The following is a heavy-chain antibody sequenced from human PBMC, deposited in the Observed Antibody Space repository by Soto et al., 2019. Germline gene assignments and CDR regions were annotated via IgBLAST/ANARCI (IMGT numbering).Heavy chain of an antibody. J-gene: IGHJ6*02. Sequence: SETLSLTCPVSRGSISISTYYLGWMRQPPGKGLEWIASFFIGGNTYYNPSLKSRVTISVDTSKNQFSLKLSSVTAADTAVYYCARDLWGYCGTDCYPLDVWGQGTTVT. CDR2: FFIGGNT. V-gene: IGHV4-39*02. CDR1: RGSISISTYY. D-gene: IGHD2-21*02. CDR3: ARDLWGYCGTDCYPLDV.